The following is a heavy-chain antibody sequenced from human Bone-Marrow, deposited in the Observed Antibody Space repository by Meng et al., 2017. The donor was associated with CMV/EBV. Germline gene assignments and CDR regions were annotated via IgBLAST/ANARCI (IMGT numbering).Heavy chain of an antibody. Sequence: GESLKISCAASGLTFSSYWMSWVRQAPGKGLEWVANIKQDGSEKYYVDSVKGRFTISRDNAKNSLYLQMNSLRAEDTAVYYCAREAGGIAASPKGGMDVWGQGTTVTVSS. J-gene: IGHJ6*02. D-gene: IGHD6-13*01. V-gene: IGHV3-7*01. CDR3: AREAGGIAASPKGGMDV. CDR2: IKQDGSEK. CDR1: GLTFSSYW.